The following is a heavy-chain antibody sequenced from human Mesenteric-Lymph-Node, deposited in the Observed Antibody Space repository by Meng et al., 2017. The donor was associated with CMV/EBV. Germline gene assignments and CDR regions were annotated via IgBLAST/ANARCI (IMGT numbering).Heavy chain of an antibody. V-gene: IGHV1-69*05. CDR2: IIPIFGTE. CDR3: VREGYSYGYESSYYYYYGMDV. Sequence: SVTVSCKASGGTFSSYAISWVRQAPGQGLEWMGGIIPIFGTENYAQKFQGRVTSTTDESTSTAYMELSSLRSEDTAVYYCVREGYSYGYESSYYYYYGMDVWGQGTTVTVSS. D-gene: IGHD5-18*01. CDR1: GGTFSSYA. J-gene: IGHJ6*02.